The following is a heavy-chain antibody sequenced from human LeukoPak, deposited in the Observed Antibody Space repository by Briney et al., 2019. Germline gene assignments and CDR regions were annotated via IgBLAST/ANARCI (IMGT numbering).Heavy chain of an antibody. Sequence: PSETLSLTCTVSGGSISSYYWSWIGQPPGKGLEWIGYIYYSGSTNYNPSLKSRVTISVDTSKNQFSLKLSSVTAADTAVYYCARAYTGSIAAYYYYYYMDVWGKGTTVTVSS. J-gene: IGHJ6*03. CDR2: IYYSGST. CDR1: GGSISSYY. V-gene: IGHV4-59*01. CDR3: ARAYTGSIAAYYYYYYMDV. D-gene: IGHD6-6*01.